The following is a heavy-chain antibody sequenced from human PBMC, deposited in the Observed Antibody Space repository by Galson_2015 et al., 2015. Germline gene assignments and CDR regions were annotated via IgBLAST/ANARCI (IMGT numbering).Heavy chain of an antibody. V-gene: IGHV3-23*01. D-gene: IGHD3-22*01. CDR1: GFTFSSYA. CDR2: ISGSGGST. J-gene: IGHJ4*02. Sequence: SLRLSCAASGFTFSSYAMSWVRQAPGKGLEWVSAISGSGGSTYYADSVKGRFTISRDNSKNTLYLQMNSLRAEDTAVYYCAKVDSAYYYDSSGSLDYWGQGTLVTVSS. CDR3: AKVDSAYYYDSSGSLDY.